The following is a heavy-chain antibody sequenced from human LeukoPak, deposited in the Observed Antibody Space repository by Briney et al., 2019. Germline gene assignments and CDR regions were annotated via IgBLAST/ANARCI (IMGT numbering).Heavy chain of an antibody. D-gene: IGHD6-19*01. Sequence: ASVKVSCKASGYTFTGYYMHWVRQAPGQGLEWMGIINPSGGSTSYAQKFQGRVTMTRDTSASTVYMELSSLRSEDTAVYYCARGQGWYEFDYWGQGTLVTVSS. V-gene: IGHV1-46*01. CDR1: GYTFTGYY. CDR3: ARGQGWYEFDY. J-gene: IGHJ4*02. CDR2: INPSGGST.